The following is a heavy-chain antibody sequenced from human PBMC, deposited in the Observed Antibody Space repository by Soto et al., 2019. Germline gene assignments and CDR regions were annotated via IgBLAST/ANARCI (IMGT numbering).Heavy chain of an antibody. V-gene: IGHV4-38-2*02. Sequence: LSLTCSVSGFAISRGYYWSWVRQPPGKGLEWIGSIYPSVSSYHNPSLATRLGLSIDTSKNQFTLNLTSVTAADTALYFCAREKVGTTFFDNWGQGIQVTVSS. D-gene: IGHD1-1*01. J-gene: IGHJ4*02. CDR1: GFAISRGYY. CDR2: IYPSVSS. CDR3: AREKVGTTFFDN.